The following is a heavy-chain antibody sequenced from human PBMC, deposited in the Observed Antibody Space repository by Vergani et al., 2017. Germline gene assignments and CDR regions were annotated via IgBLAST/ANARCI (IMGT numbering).Heavy chain of an antibody. CDR1: GGSISSYY. CDR3: ARRGVWFGELLTPTHAFDS. D-gene: IGHD3-10*01. Sequence: QVQLQESGPGLVKPSQTLSLTCTVSGGSISSYYWSWIRQPPGKGLEWIGYIYYSGSTNYNPSLKSRVTISVDTSKNQFSLKLSSVTAADTAVYYCARRGVWFGELLTPTHAFDSWGQGTMVTVSS. V-gene: IGHV4-59*01. J-gene: IGHJ3*02. CDR2: IYYSGST.